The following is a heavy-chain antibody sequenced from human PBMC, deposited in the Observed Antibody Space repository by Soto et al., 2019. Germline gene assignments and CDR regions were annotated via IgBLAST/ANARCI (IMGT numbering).Heavy chain of an antibody. V-gene: IGHV5-51*01. D-gene: IGHD4-17*01. CDR1: GYSFTSYW. CDR2: IYPGDSDT. J-gene: IGHJ6*02. CDR3: ARTVDYGGNENYYYYGMDV. Sequence: EVQLVQSGAEVKKPGESLKISCKGSGYSFTSYWIGWVRQMPGKGLEWMGIIYPGDSDTRYSPSFQGQVTISADKSISTAYLQWSSLKASDTAMYYCARTVDYGGNENYYYYGMDVWGQGNTVTVSS.